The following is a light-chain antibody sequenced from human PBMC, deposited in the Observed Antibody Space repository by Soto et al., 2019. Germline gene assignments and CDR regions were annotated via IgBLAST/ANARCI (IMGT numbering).Light chain of an antibody. CDR2: DVT. CDR1: SSDVGSYNY. Sequence: QSALTQPTSVSGSPGQSITISCTGTSSDVGSYNYVSWYQQHPGKSPKLMIYDVTNRPSGVSNRFSGSKSGNTASLTISGLQTEDEAHYYCSSYTSDTTLVFRGGTKLTVL. CDR3: SSYTSDTTLV. V-gene: IGLV2-14*03. J-gene: IGLJ2*01.